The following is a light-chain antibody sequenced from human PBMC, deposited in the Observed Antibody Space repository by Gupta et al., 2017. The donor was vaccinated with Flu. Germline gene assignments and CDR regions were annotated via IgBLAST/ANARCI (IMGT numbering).Light chain of an antibody. CDR1: QSLVYKNGITY. J-gene: IGKJ2*02. V-gene: IGKV2-30*01. Sequence: DVVMTQSPLSLPVTLGQPASISCRSSQSLVYKNGITYLNWFQQRPGQSPRRLIYEVSTRDSGVPDRFSGSGSGTDFTLKSIRGEAEDVGVYYGRRGTHPWTFGQGTRLE. CDR3: RRGTHPWT. CDR2: EVS.